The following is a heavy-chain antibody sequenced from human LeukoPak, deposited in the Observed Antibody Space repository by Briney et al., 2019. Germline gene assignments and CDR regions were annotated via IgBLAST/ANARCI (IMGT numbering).Heavy chain of an antibody. CDR3: ARAVYSSSWYAADIDY. V-gene: IGHV3-23*01. CDR1: GFTFSSYA. J-gene: IGHJ4*02. Sequence: PGGSLRLSCAASGFTFSSYAMSWVRQAPGKGLEWVSAIRGSGGGTKYGDSVKGRFTISRDNAKNTLYLQMNSLRAEDTTVYYCARAVYSSSWYAADIDYWGQGTLVTVSS. CDR2: IRGSGGGT. D-gene: IGHD6-13*01.